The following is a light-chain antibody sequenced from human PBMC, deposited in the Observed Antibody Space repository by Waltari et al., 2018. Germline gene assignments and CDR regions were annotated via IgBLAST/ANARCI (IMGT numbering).Light chain of an antibody. CDR2: EGA. CDR3: SSYAGSVVV. Sequence: QSALTQPASVSGSPGQSITISCTGTSSAVDLVSWYLQHPGKAPKLLIYEGAKRPSGVSDRFSGSKSGTTASLTISGLRPEDEAEYFCSSYAGSVVVFGGGTKVIVL. CDR1: SSAVDL. J-gene: IGLJ2*01. V-gene: IGLV2-23*01.